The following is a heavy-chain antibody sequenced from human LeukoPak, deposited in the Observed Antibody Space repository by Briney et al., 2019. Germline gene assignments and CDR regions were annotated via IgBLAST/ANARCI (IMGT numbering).Heavy chain of an antibody. D-gene: IGHD5-24*01. J-gene: IGHJ4*02. V-gene: IGHV1-69*04. CDR3: ARGKEMATITGGPDY. CDR2: IIPILGIA. Sequence: SVKVSCKASGGTFSSYAISWVRQAPGQGLEWMGRIIPILGIANYAQKFQGRVTITADKSTSTAYMELTSLKSDDTAVYYCARGKEMATITGGPDYWGQGTLVTVPS. CDR1: GGTFSSYA.